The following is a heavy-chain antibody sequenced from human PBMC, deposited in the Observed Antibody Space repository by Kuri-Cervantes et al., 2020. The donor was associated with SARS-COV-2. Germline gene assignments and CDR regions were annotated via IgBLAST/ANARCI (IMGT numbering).Heavy chain of an antibody. CDR2: IIPIFGTA. CDR1: GGTFSSYA. D-gene: IGHD5-24*01. V-gene: IGHV1-69*06. J-gene: IGHJ4*02. CDR3: ARGGEMATITPTFDY. Sequence: SVKVSCKASGGTFSSYAISWVRQAPGQGLEWMGGIIPIFGTANYAQKFQGRVTITADKSTNTAYMELSSLRSEDTAVYYCARGGEMATITPTFDYWGQGTLVTVSS.